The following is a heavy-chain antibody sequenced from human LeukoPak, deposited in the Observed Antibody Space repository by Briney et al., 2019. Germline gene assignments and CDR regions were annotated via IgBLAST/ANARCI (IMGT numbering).Heavy chain of an antibody. D-gene: IGHD1-26*01. Sequence: SVKVSCEPSGGTFSSYAISWVRQAPGQGREWMGWINPNSGGTNYAQKFQGRVTMTRDTSISTAYMELSRLRSDDTAVYYCARDSGSYYGECWFDPWGQGTLVTVSS. J-gene: IGHJ5*02. CDR1: GGTFSSYA. CDR3: ARDSGSYYGECWFDP. V-gene: IGHV1-2*02. CDR2: INPNSGGT.